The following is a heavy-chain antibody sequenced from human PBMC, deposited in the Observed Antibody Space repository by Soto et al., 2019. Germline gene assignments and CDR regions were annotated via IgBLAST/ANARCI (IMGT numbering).Heavy chain of an antibody. CDR2: IYHSGST. D-gene: IGHD5-12*01. Sequence: SETLSLTCVVSGQYIKSNFWWAWVRQSPGKDLEWIGEIYHSGSTIYTPSLKSRVTISVDESKNEFSLNLSSVTAADTAVYYCVGGYGTSYDYWGQGTLVTVSS. J-gene: IGHJ4*02. CDR1: GQYIKSNFW. V-gene: IGHV4-4*02. CDR3: VGGYGTSYDY.